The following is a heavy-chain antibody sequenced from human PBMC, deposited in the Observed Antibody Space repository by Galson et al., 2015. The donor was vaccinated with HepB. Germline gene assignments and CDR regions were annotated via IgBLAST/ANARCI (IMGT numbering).Heavy chain of an antibody. J-gene: IGHJ4*02. CDR1: GFTFSSYA. Sequence: SLRLSCAASGFTFSSYAMSWVRQAPGKGLEWVSAISGSGGSTYYADSVKGRFTISRDNSKNTLYLQMNSLRAEDTAVYYCAKVGIPAARSLFYYFDYWGQGTLVTVSS. V-gene: IGHV3-23*01. CDR3: AKVGIPAARSLFYYFDY. D-gene: IGHD2-2*01. CDR2: ISGSGGST.